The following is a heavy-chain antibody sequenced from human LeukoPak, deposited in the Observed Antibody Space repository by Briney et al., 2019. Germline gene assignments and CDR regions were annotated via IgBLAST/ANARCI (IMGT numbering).Heavy chain of an antibody. V-gene: IGHV4-59*08. D-gene: IGHD3-22*01. J-gene: IGHJ5*02. CDR1: GGSISSYY. Sequence: SETLSLTCTVSGGSISSYYWSWIRQPPGKGLEWIGYIYYSGSTNYNPSLKSRVTISVDTSKIQFSLKLSSVTAADTAVYYCARHPPYYYDSSGYYYVPWGQGTLVTVSS. CDR2: IYYSGST. CDR3: ARHPPYYYDSSGYYYVP.